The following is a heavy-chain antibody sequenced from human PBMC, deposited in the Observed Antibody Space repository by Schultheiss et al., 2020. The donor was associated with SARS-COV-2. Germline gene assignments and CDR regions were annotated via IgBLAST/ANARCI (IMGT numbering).Heavy chain of an antibody. CDR1: GFTFSRYA. CDR2: ISYDGSNK. D-gene: IGHD6-13*01. V-gene: IGHV3-30-3*01. J-gene: IGHJ5*02. Sequence: GGSLRLSCAASGFTFSRYAMHWVRQAPGKGLEWVAVISYDGSNKYYEDSVKGRFTISRDNSKNRLYLQMNSLRVEDTAVYYCARGGWGQQPDRDWFDPWGQGTLVTVSS. CDR3: ARGGWGQQPDRDWFDP.